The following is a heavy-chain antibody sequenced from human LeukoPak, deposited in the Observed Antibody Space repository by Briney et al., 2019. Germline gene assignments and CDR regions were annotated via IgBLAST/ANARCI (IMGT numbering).Heavy chain of an antibody. D-gene: IGHD3-9*01. CDR1: GYTLTELS. CDR2: FDPEDGET. CDR3: ARDTDDILARLDY. Sequence: ASVKVSCKVSGYTLTELSMHWVRQAPGKGLEWMGGFDPEDGETIYAQKFQGRVTMTRDTSISTAYMELSRLRSDDTAVYYCARDTDDILARLDYWGQGTLVTVCS. J-gene: IGHJ4*02. V-gene: IGHV1-24*01.